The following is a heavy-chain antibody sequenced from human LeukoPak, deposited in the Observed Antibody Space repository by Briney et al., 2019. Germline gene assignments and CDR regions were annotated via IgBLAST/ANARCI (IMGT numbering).Heavy chain of an antibody. CDR2: IYYSGST. V-gene: IGHV4-30-4*08. CDR1: GGSISSGDYY. D-gene: IGHD2-2*01. Sequence: PSETLSLTCTVSGGSISSGDYYWSWIRQPPGKGLEWIGYIYYSGSTYYNPSLKSRVTISVDTSKNQFSLKLSSVTAADTAVYYCARARDIVVVPALFDPWGQGTLVTVSS. J-gene: IGHJ5*02. CDR3: ARARDIVVVPALFDP.